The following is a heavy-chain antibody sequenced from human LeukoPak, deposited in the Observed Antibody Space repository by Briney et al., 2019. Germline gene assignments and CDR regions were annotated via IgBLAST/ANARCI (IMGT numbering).Heavy chain of an antibody. V-gene: IGHV3-30*18. J-gene: IGHJ1*01. CDR2: ISYDGSNK. CDR1: GFTFSSYG. Sequence: GRSLRLSCAASGFTFSSYGMHWVRQAPGKGLEWVAVISYDGSNKYYADSVKGRFTISRDNSKNTLYLQMNSLRAEDTAVYYCAKERGIAVADGRSPRQGYFQHWGQGTLVTVSS. D-gene: IGHD6-19*01. CDR3: AKERGIAVADGRSPRQGYFQH.